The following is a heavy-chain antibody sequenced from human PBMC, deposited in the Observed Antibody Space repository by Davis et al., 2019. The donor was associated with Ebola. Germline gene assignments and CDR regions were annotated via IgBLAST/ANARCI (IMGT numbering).Heavy chain of an antibody. CDR2: IYSGGST. CDR3: ARFLAVAGTLDAFDI. V-gene: IGHV3-53*01. Sequence: GESLKISCAASGFTVSSNYMSWVRQAPGKGLEWVSVIYSGGSTYYADSVKGRFTISRDNSKNTLYLQMNSLRAEDTAVYYCARFLAVAGTLDAFDIWGQGTMVTVSS. D-gene: IGHD6-19*01. J-gene: IGHJ3*02. CDR1: GFTVSSNY.